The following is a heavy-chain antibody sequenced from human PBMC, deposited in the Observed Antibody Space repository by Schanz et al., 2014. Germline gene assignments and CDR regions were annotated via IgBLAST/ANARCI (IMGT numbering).Heavy chain of an antibody. J-gene: IGHJ4*02. V-gene: IGHV3-9*01. CDR3: ARDLGGDQTDY. CDR2: MSWNAGSL. CDR1: GFRFDDYA. D-gene: IGHD4-17*01. Sequence: EVQLVESGGGLVQPGRSLRLSCVASGFRFDDYAMHWVRQAPGKGLEWVSGMSWNAGSLGYGDSVKGRFTISRDNAKNSLYLQMNSLRVEDTAVYYCARDLGGDQTDYWGQGTLVTVSS.